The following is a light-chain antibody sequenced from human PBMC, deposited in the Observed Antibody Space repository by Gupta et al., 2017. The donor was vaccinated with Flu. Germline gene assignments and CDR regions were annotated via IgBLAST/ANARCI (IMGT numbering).Light chain of an antibody. CDR2: EVS. J-gene: IGLJ2*01. CDR1: SSDVGYYNY. V-gene: IGLV2-8*01. Sequence: QSALTQPPSASGSPGQSVTISCTVISSDVGYYNYVSWYQQHPGKAPKLMLYEVSKRPSGVPDRFSGSKSGNTASLTVSGLQAEDEAAYYCTSYAGRKSLVFGGGTKLTVL. CDR3: TSYAGRKSLV.